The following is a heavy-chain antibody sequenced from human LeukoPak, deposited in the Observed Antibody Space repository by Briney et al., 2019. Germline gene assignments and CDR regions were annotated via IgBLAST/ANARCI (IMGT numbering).Heavy chain of an antibody. V-gene: IGHV4-61*01. CDR3: ARERYYYGSGSYTYYYYGMDV. CDR1: GGSISTSSHC. J-gene: IGHJ6*02. D-gene: IGHD3-10*01. Sequence: PSETLSLTCTVSGGSISTSSHCWSWIRQPPGKGLEWIGYIYYSGSTNYNPSLKSQVTISVDTSKNQFSLKLSSVTAADTAVYYCARERYYYGSGSYTYYYYGMDVWGQGTTVTVSS. CDR2: IYYSGST.